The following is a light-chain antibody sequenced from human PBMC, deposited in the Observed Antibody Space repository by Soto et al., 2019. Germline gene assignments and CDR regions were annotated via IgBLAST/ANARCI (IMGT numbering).Light chain of an antibody. V-gene: IGLV4-69*01. CDR3: QTWGTGFHVV. Sequence: QLVLTQSPSASASLGASVKLTCTLSSGHSSYAIAWHQQQPEKGPRYLMKLNSDGSHSKGDGIPDRFSGSSSGAERYLTISSLQSEDEADSYCQTWGTGFHVVFGGGTKLTVL. J-gene: IGLJ2*01. CDR1: SGHSSYA. CDR2: LNSDGSH.